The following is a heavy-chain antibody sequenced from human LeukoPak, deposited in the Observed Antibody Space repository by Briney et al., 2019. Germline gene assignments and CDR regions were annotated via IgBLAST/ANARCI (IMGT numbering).Heavy chain of an antibody. CDR1: GFTFSSYA. Sequence: GGSLRLSCAASGFTFSSYAMHWVRQAPGKGLEWVAVISYDGSNKYYADSVKGRFTISRDNSKNTLYLQMNSLRAEDTAVYYCARGTIFGVVLYWGQGTLVTVSS. J-gene: IGHJ4*02. V-gene: IGHV3-30-3*01. CDR2: ISYDGSNK. CDR3: ARGTIFGVVLY. D-gene: IGHD3-3*01.